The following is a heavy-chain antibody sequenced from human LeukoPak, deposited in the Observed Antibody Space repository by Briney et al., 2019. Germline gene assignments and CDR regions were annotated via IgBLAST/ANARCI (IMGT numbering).Heavy chain of an antibody. CDR2: IYYSGST. CDR1: GGSISSYY. CDR3: ARHVIYCSGGSCHNYYYYGMDV. V-gene: IGHV4-59*08. Sequence: SETLSLTCTVSGGSISSYYWSWIRQPPGKGLEWIGYIYYSGSTNYNPSLKSRVTISVDTSKNQFSLKLSSVTAADTAVYYCARHVIYCSGGSCHNYYYYGMDVWGQGTTVTVSS. J-gene: IGHJ6*02. D-gene: IGHD2-15*01.